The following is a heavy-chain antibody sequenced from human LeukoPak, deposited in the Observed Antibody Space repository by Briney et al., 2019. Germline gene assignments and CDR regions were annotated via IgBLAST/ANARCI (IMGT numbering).Heavy chain of an antibody. CDR3: ARDQYDTWSRRGNFDS. Sequence: QPGGSLRLSCAASGFTFSSYGMHWVRQAPGKGLEWVAVTSYDGSNKYYADSVKGRFTISRDNTKNSLYLQMNSLRVEDTAVFYCARDQYDTWSRRGNFDSWGQGTLVIVSS. D-gene: IGHD3-3*01. V-gene: IGHV3-30*03. J-gene: IGHJ4*02. CDR2: TSYDGSNK. CDR1: GFTFSSYG.